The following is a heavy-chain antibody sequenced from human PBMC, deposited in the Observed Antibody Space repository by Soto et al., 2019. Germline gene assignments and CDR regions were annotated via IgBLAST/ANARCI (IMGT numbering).Heavy chain of an antibody. Sequence: HPEVSMRLSCAASGFTFSSYAMSWVRQAPGKGLEWVSAISGSGGSTYYADSVKGRFTISRDNSKNTLYLQMNSLRAEDTAVYYCVRYCSTTLCNGVATRTFDYWGQGTLVTVSS. CDR3: VRYCSTTLCNGVATRTFDY. J-gene: IGHJ4*02. CDR1: GFTFSSYA. D-gene: IGHD2-2*01. V-gene: IGHV3-23*01. CDR2: ISGSGGST.